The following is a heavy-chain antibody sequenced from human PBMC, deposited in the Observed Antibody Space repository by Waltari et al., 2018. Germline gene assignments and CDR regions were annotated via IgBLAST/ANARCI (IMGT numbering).Heavy chain of an antibody. CDR2: IHPSGGRT. J-gene: IGHJ5*02. CDR1: GYTFTSYY. CDR3: ARGPLATVTGNWFDP. Sequence: QVQLVQSGAEVKKPGASVKVSCKASGYTFTSYYMHWVRQAPGQGLEWMGIIHPSGGRTSYEQKFQGRVTMTRDTSTSTVYMELSSLRSEDTAVYYCARGPLATVTGNWFDPWGQGTLVTVSS. D-gene: IGHD4-17*01. V-gene: IGHV1-46*01.